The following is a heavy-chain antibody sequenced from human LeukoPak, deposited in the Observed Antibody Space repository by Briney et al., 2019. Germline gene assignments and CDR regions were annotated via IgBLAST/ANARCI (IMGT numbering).Heavy chain of an antibody. D-gene: IGHD3-22*01. V-gene: IGHV1-46*01. J-gene: IGHJ4*02. CDR3: ARGLSGYYYDSSGYYCIAY. CDR1: GYTFTGYY. CDR2: INPSGGST. Sequence: ASVKVSCKASGYTFTGYYMHWVRQAPGQGLEWMGIINPSGGSTSYAQKFQGRVTMTRDTSTSTVYMELSSLRSEDTAVYYCARGLSGYYYDSSGYYCIAYWGQGTLVTVSS.